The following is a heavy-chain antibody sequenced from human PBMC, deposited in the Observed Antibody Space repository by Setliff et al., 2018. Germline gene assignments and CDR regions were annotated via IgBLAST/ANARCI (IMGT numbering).Heavy chain of an antibody. CDR1: GFTFSTSA. V-gene: IGHV3-23*01. J-gene: IGHJ5*02. CDR2: ISSNGDST. D-gene: IGHD3-10*01. Sequence: GGSLRLSCAASGFTFSTSAMGWVRQAPGKGLEWVSGISSNGDSTYYADSVKGHFTNSRDNSKNSLYLQMNSLRAEDTAKYYCAGSWSYRWFDPWGQGTLVTVSS. CDR3: AGSWSYRWFDP.